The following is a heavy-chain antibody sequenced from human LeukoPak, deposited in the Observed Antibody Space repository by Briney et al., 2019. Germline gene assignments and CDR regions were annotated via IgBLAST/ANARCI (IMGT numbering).Heavy chain of an antibody. V-gene: IGHV3-30*01. CDR3: ARNRIAAAATSRIDY. CDR1: GFTFSSYA. D-gene: IGHD6-13*01. CDR2: ISYDGSNK. Sequence: GGSLRLSCAASGFTFSSYAKHGVRQAPGKGLEWVAVISYDGSNKYYADSVKGRFTISRDNSKNTLYLQMNSLRAQDTAVYYCARNRIAAAATSRIDYWGQGTLVTVSS. J-gene: IGHJ4*02.